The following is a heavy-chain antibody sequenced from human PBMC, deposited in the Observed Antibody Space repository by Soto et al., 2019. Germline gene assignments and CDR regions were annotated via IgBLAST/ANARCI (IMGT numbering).Heavy chain of an antibody. CDR3: ARVQRYCSSTSCSPHGVNWYFDL. V-gene: IGHV1-69*02. CDR1: GGTFSSYT. J-gene: IGHJ2*01. Sequence: QVQLVQSGAEVKKPGSSVKVSCKASGGTFSSYTISWVRQAPDQGLNWRGGVTHLLGISNYAPKSQVRVTITADNSTSTAYMELRSLRAEDSAVYYCARVQRYCSSTSCSPHGVNWYFDLWGRGTLVTVSS. CDR2: VTHLLGIS. D-gene: IGHD2-2*01.